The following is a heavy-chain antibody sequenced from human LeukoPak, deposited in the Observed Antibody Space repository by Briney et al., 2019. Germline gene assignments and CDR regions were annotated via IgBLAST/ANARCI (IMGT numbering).Heavy chain of an antibody. CDR2: ISYDGSNK. D-gene: IGHD6-19*01. V-gene: IGHV3-30-3*01. CDR1: GFTFSSYA. Sequence: PGGSLRLSCAASGFTFSSYAMHWVRQAPGKGLKWVAVISYDGSNKYYADSVKGRFTISRDNSKNTLYLQMNSLRAEDTAVYYCARDRYSSGWYSGSSPIYGMDVWGQGTTVTVSS. CDR3: ARDRYSSGWYSGSSPIYGMDV. J-gene: IGHJ6*02.